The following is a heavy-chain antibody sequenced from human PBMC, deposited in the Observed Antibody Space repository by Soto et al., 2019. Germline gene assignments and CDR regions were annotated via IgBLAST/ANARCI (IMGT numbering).Heavy chain of an antibody. CDR1: GFTFSSYA. J-gene: IGHJ5*02. V-gene: IGHV3-23*01. CDR3: AKHRHFWRGSKRATLYNWIDP. CDR2: ISGSGGST. Sequence: GGSLRLCCAASGFTFSSYAMSWVRQAPGKGLEWVSAISGSGGSTYYADSVKGRFTISRDNSKNTLYPQMNSLRAEDTAVYYCAKHRHFWRGSKRATLYNWIDPWGQGTLVTVSS. D-gene: IGHD3-3*02.